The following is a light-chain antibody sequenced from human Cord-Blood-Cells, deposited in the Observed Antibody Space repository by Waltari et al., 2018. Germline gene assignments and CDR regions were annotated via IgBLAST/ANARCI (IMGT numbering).Light chain of an antibody. CDR3: SSYTSSSTLV. V-gene: IGLV2-14*01. CDR1: SSDVGGYNY. Sequence: QSALTQPASVSGSPGQSITISCTGTSSDVGGYNYVSWYQQHPGKAPKLMIYDVSNRPSAVSNRFSCASAGNTAALTISGLQGEDEADYYCSSYTSSSTLVFGGGTKLTVL. J-gene: IGLJ3*02. CDR2: DVS.